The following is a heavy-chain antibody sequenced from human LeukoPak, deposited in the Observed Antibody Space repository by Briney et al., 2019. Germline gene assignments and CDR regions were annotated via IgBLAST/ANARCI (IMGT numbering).Heavy chain of an antibody. J-gene: IGHJ4*02. V-gene: IGHV3-74*01. D-gene: IGHD3-10*01. CDR1: GFTFSSYW. CDR2: IHSDGSST. CDR3: ARSGAYGSGSFDY. Sequence: GGSLRLTCAASGFTFSSYWMHWVHQAPGKGLVWVSRIHSDGSSTSYADSVKGRFTISRDHAKNTLYLQMNSLRAEDTSVYYCARSGAYGSGSFDYWGQGTLVTVSS.